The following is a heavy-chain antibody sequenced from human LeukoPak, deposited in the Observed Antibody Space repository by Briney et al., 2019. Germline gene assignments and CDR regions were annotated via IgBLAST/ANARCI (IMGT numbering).Heavy chain of an antibody. V-gene: IGHV1-18*01. CDR3: ARLLWFGELFYWYYFDY. CDR1: GYTFTSYG. Sequence: ASVKVSCKASGYTFTSYGISWVRPAPGQGLEWMGWISAYNGNTNYAQKLQGRVTMTTDTSTNTAYMELRSLRSDDTAVYYCARLLWFGELFYWYYFDYWGQGTLVTVSS. D-gene: IGHD3-10*01. J-gene: IGHJ4*02. CDR2: ISAYNGNT.